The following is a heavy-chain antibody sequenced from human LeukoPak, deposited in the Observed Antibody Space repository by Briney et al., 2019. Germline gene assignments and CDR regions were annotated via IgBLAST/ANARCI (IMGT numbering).Heavy chain of an antibody. J-gene: IGHJ5*02. CDR2: IYYTGTT. CDR1: GGSISRSGYY. CDR3: ARHIVAGGDPDWFDP. D-gene: IGHD6-13*01. V-gene: IGHV4-39*01. Sequence: SETLSLTCTVSGGSISRSGYYWGWIRQPPGTGLEWIGSIYYTGTTYYNLSLKSRVTISVDTSKNQFSLNLSSVTAADTAMYYCARHIVAGGDPDWFDPWGQGTLVTVSS.